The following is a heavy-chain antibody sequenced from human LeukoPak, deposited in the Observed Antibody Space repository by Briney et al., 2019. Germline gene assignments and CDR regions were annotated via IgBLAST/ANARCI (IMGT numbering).Heavy chain of an antibody. CDR3: AREWDCSSTSCPPYYYYYYMDV. D-gene: IGHD2-2*01. Sequence: SETLSLTCTVSGGSISSYHWSWIRQPAGKGLEWIGRIYTSWSTNYNPSPKSRVTMSVDTSKNQFSLKLSSVTAADTAVYYCAREWDCSSTSCPPYYYYYYMDVWGKGTTVTVSS. J-gene: IGHJ6*03. CDR1: GGSISSYH. CDR2: IYTSWST. V-gene: IGHV4-4*07.